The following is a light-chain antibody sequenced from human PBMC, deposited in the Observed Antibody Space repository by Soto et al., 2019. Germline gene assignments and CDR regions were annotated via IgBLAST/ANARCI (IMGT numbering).Light chain of an antibody. CDR1: QSINSN. CDR3: QQYNNWPRAT. J-gene: IGKJ4*01. CDR2: RAS. V-gene: IGKV3-15*01. Sequence: EIVLTQSPGTLSLSPGEGATLSCRASQSINSNLAWYQQKPGQAPRLLMFRASIRATGFPARFSGSGSGTEFNITISSLQSEDSAIYYCQQYNNWPRATFGGGTKVDIK.